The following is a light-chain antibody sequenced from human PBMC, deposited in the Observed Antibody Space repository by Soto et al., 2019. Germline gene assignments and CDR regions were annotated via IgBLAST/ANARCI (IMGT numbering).Light chain of an antibody. CDR3: QQSYSTPFT. Sequence: DIQMTQSPSSLSASVGDRVTITCRASQSISSYLNWYQQKPGKAPKLLIYAASSLQSGVPSRFRDSGSGTDFSLTISSLQPEDFATYYCQQSYSTPFTFGQGTKLEIK. CDR2: AAS. V-gene: IGKV1-39*01. J-gene: IGKJ2*01. CDR1: QSISSY.